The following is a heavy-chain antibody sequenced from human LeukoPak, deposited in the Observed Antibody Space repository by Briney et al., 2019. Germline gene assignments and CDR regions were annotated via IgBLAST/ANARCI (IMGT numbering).Heavy chain of an antibody. J-gene: IGHJ4*02. CDR1: GGTFSSYA. D-gene: IGHD5-18*01. Sequence: SVKVSCKASGGTFSSYAISWVRQAPGQGLEWMGGIIPIFGTANYAQKFQGRVTITADESTSTAYMELSSLRSEDTAVYYCAGVRKSTAMADFDYWGQGTLVTVSS. CDR3: AGVRKSTAMADFDY. CDR2: IIPIFGTA. V-gene: IGHV1-69*13.